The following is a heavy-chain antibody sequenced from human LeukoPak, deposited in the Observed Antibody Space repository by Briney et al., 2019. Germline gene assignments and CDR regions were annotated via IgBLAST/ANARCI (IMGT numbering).Heavy chain of an antibody. CDR3: ARHGLDQLPHNWFDP. CDR2: IYTSGST. J-gene: IGHJ5*02. D-gene: IGHD2-2*01. V-gene: IGHV4-4*09. CDR1: GGSISSYY. Sequence: KPSETLSLTCTVSGGSISSYYWSWIRQPPGKGLVWIGYIYTSGSTTCNPSLKSRVTISVDTSKNQFSLKLSSVTAADTAVYDCARHGLDQLPHNWFDPWGRGTLVTVSS.